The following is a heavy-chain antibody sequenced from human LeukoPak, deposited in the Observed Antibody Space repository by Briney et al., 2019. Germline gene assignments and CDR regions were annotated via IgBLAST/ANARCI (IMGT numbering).Heavy chain of an antibody. D-gene: IGHD1-26*01. CDR3: ARASGGGATAFDY. J-gene: IGHJ4*02. CDR1: GGTFSSYA. Sequence: ASVKVSCKASGGTFSSYAISWVRQAPGQGIEWMGGIIPIFGTANYAQKFQGRVTITADESTSTAYMELSSLRSEDTAVYYCARASGGGATAFDYWGQGTLVTVSS. CDR2: IIPIFGTA. V-gene: IGHV1-69*13.